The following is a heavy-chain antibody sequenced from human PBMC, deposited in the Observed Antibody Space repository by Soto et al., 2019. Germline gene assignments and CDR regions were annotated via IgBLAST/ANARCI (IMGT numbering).Heavy chain of an antibody. CDR2: VYHNGNT. CDR1: DGSINNGDW. V-gene: IGHV4-4*02. D-gene: IGHD1-26*01. J-gene: IGHJ4*02. CDR3: ATRGIVGPIH. Sequence: SETLSLTCNVYDGSINNGDWCSWVRQPPGKGLEWIGEVYHNGNTNYNASLKSRVTVSVDKSRNQFSLRLTSVTPADTAVYYCATRGIVGPIHCGQGTLVTVS.